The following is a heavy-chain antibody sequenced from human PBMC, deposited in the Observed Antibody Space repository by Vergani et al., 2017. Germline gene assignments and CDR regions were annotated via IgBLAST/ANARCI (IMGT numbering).Heavy chain of an antibody. J-gene: IGHJ5*02. CDR3: ASSCSGGSCYSGWFDP. CDR2: IRPYTGHT. Sequence: QVQLVQSGAELKKPGASVSVSCKGSSHTFQTYGISWVRQAPGKGLEWMAWIRPYTGHTIYAQKFQGRVTITADESTSTAYMELSSLRSEDTAVYYCASSCSGGSCYSGWFDPWGQGTLVTVSS. CDR1: SHTFQTYG. V-gene: IGHV1-18*01. D-gene: IGHD2-15*01.